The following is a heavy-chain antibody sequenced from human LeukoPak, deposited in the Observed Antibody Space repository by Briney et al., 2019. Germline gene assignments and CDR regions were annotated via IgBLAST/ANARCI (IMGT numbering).Heavy chain of an antibody. V-gene: IGHV4-34*01. CDR3: ARVPSLVPAARVRGAFDI. Sequence: SQTLSLTCAVYGGSFSGYYLSWIRQPPWKGQEWIGEINHSGSTNYNPSLKSRVTISVDTSKNQFSLKLSSVTAADTAVYYCARVPSLVPAARVRGAFDIWGQGTMVTVSS. CDR1: GGSFSGYY. CDR2: INHSGST. D-gene: IGHD2-2*01. J-gene: IGHJ3*02.